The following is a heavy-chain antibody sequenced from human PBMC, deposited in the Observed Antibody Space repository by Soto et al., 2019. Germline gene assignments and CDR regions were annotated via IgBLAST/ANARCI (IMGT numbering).Heavy chain of an antibody. J-gene: IGHJ4*02. CDR2: ISGSGGRT. V-gene: IGHV3-23*01. D-gene: IGHD4-17*01. Sequence: GSLRLSCAASGFTFSSYAISWVRQAPGKGLEWVSAISGSGGRTYYADSVKGRFTISRDNSKNTLYLQMNSLRAEDTAVYYCAKEGVVYGDYDGSNYWGQGTLVTVSS. CDR1: GFTFSSYA. CDR3: AKEGVVYGDYDGSNY.